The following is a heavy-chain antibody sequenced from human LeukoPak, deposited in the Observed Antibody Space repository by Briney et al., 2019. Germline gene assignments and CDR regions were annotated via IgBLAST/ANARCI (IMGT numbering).Heavy chain of an antibody. V-gene: IGHV1-2*02. Sequence: ASVKVSCKASGDTFSGYYIHWVRQAPGQGLEWMGWINPNSGGTNYAQRFQGRVTMTRDTSISTAYMELSRLRSDDTAVYYCAREYSSSWYRSAFDIWGQGTMVTVSS. CDR1: GDTFSGYY. CDR2: INPNSGGT. D-gene: IGHD6-6*01. J-gene: IGHJ3*02. CDR3: AREYSSSWYRSAFDI.